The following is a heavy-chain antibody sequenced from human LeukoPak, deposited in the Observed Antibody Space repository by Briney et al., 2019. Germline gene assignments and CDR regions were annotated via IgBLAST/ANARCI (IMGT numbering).Heavy chain of an antibody. CDR2: IYTSGST. D-gene: IGHD6-13*01. CDR3: ARDLAAADYYHFDY. J-gene: IGHJ4*02. CDR1: GGSISSYY. Sequence: SETLSLTCTVSGGSISSYYWSWIRQPAGKGLEWIGRIYTSGSTNYNPSLKSRVTISVDTSKNQFSLQLNSVTPEDTAVYYCARDLAAADYYHFDYWGQGTLVTVSS. V-gene: IGHV4-4*07.